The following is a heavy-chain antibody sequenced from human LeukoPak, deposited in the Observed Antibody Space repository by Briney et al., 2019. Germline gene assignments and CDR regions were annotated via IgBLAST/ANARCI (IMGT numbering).Heavy chain of an antibody. D-gene: IGHD2-15*01. CDR3: ARLGSGYCSGGSCYSDYFDY. J-gene: IGHJ4*02. CDR2: IKQDGSEK. Sequence: GGSLRLSCAASGFTSSSYWMSWVRQAPGKGLEWVANIKQDGSEKYYVDSVKGRFTISRDNAKNSLYLQMNSLRAEDTAVYYCARLGSGYCSGGSCYSDYFDYWGQGTLVTVSS. V-gene: IGHV3-7*03. CDR1: GFTSSSYW.